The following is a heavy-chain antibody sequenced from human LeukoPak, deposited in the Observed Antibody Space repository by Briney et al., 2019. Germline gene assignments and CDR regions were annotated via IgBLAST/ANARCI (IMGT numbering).Heavy chain of an antibody. CDR1: GGTFSSYA. CDR3: ARAPMIVVVSPDY. D-gene: IGHD3-22*01. V-gene: IGHV1-69*13. Sequence: SVKVSCKASGGTFSSYAISWVRQAPGQGLEWMGGIIPIFGTANYAQKFQGRVTITADESTSTAYMELSSLRSEDTAVYYCARAPMIVVVSPDYWGQGTLVAVSS. CDR2: IIPIFGTA. J-gene: IGHJ4*02.